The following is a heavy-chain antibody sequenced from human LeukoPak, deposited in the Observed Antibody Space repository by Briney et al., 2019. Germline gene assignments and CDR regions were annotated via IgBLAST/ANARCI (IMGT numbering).Heavy chain of an antibody. Sequence: PGGSLRLSCAASGFTFSSYAMSWVRQAPGKGLEWVSAISGSGGSTYYADSVKGRFTTSRDNSKNTLYLQMNSLRAEDTAVYYCAKDPRRWELGDYWGQGTLVTVSS. D-gene: IGHD1-26*01. CDR3: AKDPRRWELGDY. CDR2: ISGSGGST. CDR1: GFTFSSYA. J-gene: IGHJ4*02. V-gene: IGHV3-23*01.